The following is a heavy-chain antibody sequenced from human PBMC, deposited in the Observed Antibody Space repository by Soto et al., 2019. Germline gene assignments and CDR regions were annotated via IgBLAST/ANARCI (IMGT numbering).Heavy chain of an antibody. J-gene: IGHJ4*02. CDR3: AKASRRGWYRFYFDY. D-gene: IGHD6-19*01. Sequence: GGSLRLSCAASGFTFSSYAMSWVRQAPGKGLEWVSAISGSGGSTYYADSVKGRFTISRDNSKNTLYLQMNSLRAEDTAVYYCAKASRRGWYRFYFDYWGQGTLVTVSS. CDR1: GFTFSSYA. CDR2: ISGSGGST. V-gene: IGHV3-23*01.